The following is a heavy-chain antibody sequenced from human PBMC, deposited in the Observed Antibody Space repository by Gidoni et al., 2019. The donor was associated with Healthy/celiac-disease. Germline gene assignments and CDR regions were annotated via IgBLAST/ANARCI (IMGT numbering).Heavy chain of an antibody. CDR3: AREGAPYGDYRLSVYYYGMDV. J-gene: IGHJ6*02. CDR2: IYHSGST. V-gene: IGHV4-4*02. CDR1: GGSISSSNW. D-gene: IGHD4-17*01. Sequence: QVQLQESGPGLVKPSWTLSLTCAVSGGSISSSNWWSWVRQPPGKGLEWIGEIYHSGSTNYNPSLKSRVTISVDKSKNQFSLKLSSVTAADTAVYYCAREGAPYGDYRLSVYYYGMDVWGQGTTVTVSS.